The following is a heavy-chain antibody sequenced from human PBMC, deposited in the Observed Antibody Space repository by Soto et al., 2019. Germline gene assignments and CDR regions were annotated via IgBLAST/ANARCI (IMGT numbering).Heavy chain of an antibody. D-gene: IGHD2-21*02. V-gene: IGHV3-23*01. J-gene: IGHJ4*02. Sequence: EAQLLESGGGLVQPGGSLRLSCAGSGLAFSNYAVTWVRQAPGKGLEWVSAISGSGAGTYYADSVRGRFTISRDNSKNVVYLQMNSLGAEDKAIYHCAKDPNGDYVGAFDDWGQGTLVTVSS. CDR1: GLAFSNYA. CDR3: AKDPNGDYVGAFDD. CDR2: ISGSGAGT.